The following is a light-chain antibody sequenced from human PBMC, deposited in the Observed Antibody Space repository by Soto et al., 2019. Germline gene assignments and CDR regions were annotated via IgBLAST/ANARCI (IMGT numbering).Light chain of an antibody. V-gene: IGLV2-14*03. Sequence: QSVLTQPASMSGAPGQSITISCTGTSSDVGDYHYVSWYQLHPGKAPKLLIYDVTIRPSGVSNRFSGSKSGNTASLTISGLQAEDEADYYCHSYSRGSTPYVSGIWSKVTVL. CDR3: HSYSRGSTPYV. CDR2: DVT. J-gene: IGLJ1*01. CDR1: SSDVGDYHY.